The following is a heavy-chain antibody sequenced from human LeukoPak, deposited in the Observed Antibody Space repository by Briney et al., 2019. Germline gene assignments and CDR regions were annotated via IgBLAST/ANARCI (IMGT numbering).Heavy chain of an antibody. CDR2: ITGNGDKT. V-gene: IGHV3-64*02. J-gene: IGHJ5*02. CDR3: ARIGMENFYDL. CDR1: GFTFSGFS. Sequence: PGGSLRLSCAASGFTFSGFSMHWIRQAPGRGLEYVSAITGNGDKTFYTDSVRGRFTIFRDNSKNTLFLQMGSLRGEDTALYFCARIGMENFYDLWGQGTLVTVSS. D-gene: IGHD2/OR15-2a*01.